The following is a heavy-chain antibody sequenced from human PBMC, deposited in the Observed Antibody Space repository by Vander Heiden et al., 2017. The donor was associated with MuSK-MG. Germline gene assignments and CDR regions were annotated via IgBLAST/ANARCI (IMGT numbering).Heavy chain of an antibody. CDR3: AIDEGWRVQGDYFDY. D-gene: IGHD6-19*01. CDR2: ISSSGSTI. V-gene: IGHV3-11*04. J-gene: IGHJ4*02. CDR1: GFTFSDYY. Sequence: QVQLVESGGGLVKPGGSLRLYGAASGFTFSDYYVGWIRQAPVKVLEWVADISSSGSTIYYADSGKRRFTISRDNAKNSLDMQMTSLGAEETAVYYCAIDEGWRVQGDYFDYWCQGTMVTVFS.